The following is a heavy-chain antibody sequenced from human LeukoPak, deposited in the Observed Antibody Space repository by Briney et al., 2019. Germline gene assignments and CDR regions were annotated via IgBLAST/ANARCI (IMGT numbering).Heavy chain of an antibody. CDR1: GYTFTGYY. Sequence: ASVKVSCKASGYTFTGYYMHWVRQAPGQGLEWMGWINPNSGGTNYAQKFQGRVTMTRDTSISTAYMELSRLRSDDTAVYYCAREPPTSIGVYFDYWGQGTLVTVSS. CDR2: INPNSGGT. J-gene: IGHJ4*02. V-gene: IGHV1-2*02. D-gene: IGHD3-16*01. CDR3: AREPPTSIGVYFDY.